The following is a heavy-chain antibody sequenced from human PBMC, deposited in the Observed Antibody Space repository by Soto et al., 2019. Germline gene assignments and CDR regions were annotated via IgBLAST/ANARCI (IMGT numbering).Heavy chain of an antibody. CDR3: AYFIVVVVAAGDY. D-gene: IGHD2-15*01. CDR1: GFTFSSYA. V-gene: IGHV3-23*01. CDR2: ISGSGGST. J-gene: IGHJ4*02. Sequence: PGGSLRLSCAASGFTFSSYAMSWVRQAPGKGLEWVSAISGSGGSTYYADSVKGRFTISRDNSKNTLYLQMNSLRAEDTAVYYCAYFIVVVVAAGDYWGQGTLVTVSS.